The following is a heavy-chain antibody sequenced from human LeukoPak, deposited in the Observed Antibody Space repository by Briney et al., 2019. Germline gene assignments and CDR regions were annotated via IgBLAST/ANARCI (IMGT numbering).Heavy chain of an antibody. CDR1: GDSITSHY. CDR3: ARSVDYFDNTGPHMMFDY. CDR2: IYYTGII. V-gene: IGHV4-59*07. D-gene: IGHD3-22*01. Sequence: SDTLSLTCTVSGDSITSHYWNWIRQPPGKGLEWIGCIYYTGIIKYNPSLTSRVSMSVDTSKNQFFLTMKSVTAADTAVYHCARSVDYFDNTGPHMMFDYWGQGSLVTVSS. J-gene: IGHJ4*02.